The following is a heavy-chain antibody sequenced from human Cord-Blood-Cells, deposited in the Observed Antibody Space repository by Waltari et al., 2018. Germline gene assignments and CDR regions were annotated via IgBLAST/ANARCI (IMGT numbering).Heavy chain of an antibody. CDR2: ISSSSSTR. V-gene: IGHV3-48*01. J-gene: IGHJ3*02. CDR1: GFTFSSYS. CDR3: ARDHEELQAFDI. D-gene: IGHD1-7*01. Sequence: EVQLVESGGGLVQPGGSLRLSCAASGFTFSSYSMNWVRQAPGKGLEWVSYISSSSSTRYYADSGKGRFTISRDNAKNSLYLQMNSLRAEDTAVYYCARDHEELQAFDIWGQGTMVTVSS.